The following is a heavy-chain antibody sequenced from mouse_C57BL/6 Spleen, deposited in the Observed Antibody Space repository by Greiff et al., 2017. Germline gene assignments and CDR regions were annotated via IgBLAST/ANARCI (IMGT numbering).Heavy chain of an antibody. CDR2: ISSGGSYT. Sequence: EVKVVESGGDLVKPGGSLKLSCAASGFTFSSYGMSWVRQTPDTRLEWVATISSGGSYTYYPDSVKGRFTISRDNAKNTLYLQMSSLKSEDTAMYYCSRLFYGNYSMDYWGQGTSVTVSS. D-gene: IGHD2-1*01. V-gene: IGHV5-6*01. CDR1: GFTFSSYG. J-gene: IGHJ4*01. CDR3: SRLFYGNYSMDY.